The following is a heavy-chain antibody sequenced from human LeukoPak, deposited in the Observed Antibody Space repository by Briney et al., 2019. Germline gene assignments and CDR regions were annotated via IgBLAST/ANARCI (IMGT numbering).Heavy chain of an antibody. Sequence: SETLSLTCTVSGGSISSSSYYWGWIRQPPGKELEWIGNIYYTGTTYYNPSLKSRVTIAVDTSKNQFSLKLSSVTAADTAVYYCARAPYDSSGYYYYFDYWGQGTLVTVSS. CDR3: ARAPYDSSGYYYYFDY. CDR1: GGSISSSSYY. V-gene: IGHV4-39*07. D-gene: IGHD3-22*01. CDR2: IYYTGTT. J-gene: IGHJ4*02.